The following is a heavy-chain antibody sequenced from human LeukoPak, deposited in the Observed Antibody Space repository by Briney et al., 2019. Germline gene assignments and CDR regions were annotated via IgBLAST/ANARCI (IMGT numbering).Heavy chain of an antibody. CDR1: GGSISSYY. D-gene: IGHD3-10*01. J-gene: IGHJ4*02. CDR2: IYYSGTT. V-gene: IGHV4-59*04. CDR3: ARRRRGSGKYYFDY. Sequence: SETLSLTCTVSGGSISSYYWSWIRQPPGKGLEWIGYIYYSGTTYYNPSLKSRVTISVDTSKNQFSLKLSSLTAADTAVYYCARRRRGSGKYYFDYWGQGTLVTVSS.